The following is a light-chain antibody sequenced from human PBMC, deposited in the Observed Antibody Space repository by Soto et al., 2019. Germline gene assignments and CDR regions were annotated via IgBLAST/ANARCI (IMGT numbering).Light chain of an antibody. CDR2: EVT. J-gene: IGLJ2*01. CDR3: SSYAGSDNLV. Sequence: QSALTQPPSASGSPGQSVTISCTGTSSDVRAYNYVSWYQQHPGKAPKLMIYEVTKRPSGVPDRFSGSKSGNTASLTVSGLQAEDEADYYCSSYAGSDNLVFGGGTQLTVL. V-gene: IGLV2-8*01. CDR1: SSDVRAYNY.